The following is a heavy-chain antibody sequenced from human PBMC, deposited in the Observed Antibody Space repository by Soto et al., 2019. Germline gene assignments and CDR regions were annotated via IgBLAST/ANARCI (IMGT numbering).Heavy chain of an antibody. V-gene: IGHV4-59*08. Sequence: SETLSLTCTVSGDSISSYYWTWIRQPPGKGLEWIAFIYYGGSINYNPSLKSRVAISVDTSKNQFSLNLNSVTAADTAVYYCARPGLDWGSLVYWGQGTRVTVSS. J-gene: IGHJ4*02. D-gene: IGHD3-9*01. CDR2: IYYGGSI. CDR1: GDSISSYY. CDR3: ARPGLDWGSLVY.